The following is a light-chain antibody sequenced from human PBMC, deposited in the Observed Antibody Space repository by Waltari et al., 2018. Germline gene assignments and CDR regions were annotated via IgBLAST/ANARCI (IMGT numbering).Light chain of an antibody. CDR2: TTN. Sequence: QSVLTQPPSASGTPGQRVTISCSGNSSHHGNNIGNRYQQLPGPAPKLLIYTTNQRPSGVPDRFSCSKSGTSASLAISGLQSEDEADYYCATWDDSLNGPVFGGGTKLTVL. CDR3: ATWDDSLNGPV. V-gene: IGLV1-44*01. CDR1: SSHHGNNI. J-gene: IGLJ2*01.